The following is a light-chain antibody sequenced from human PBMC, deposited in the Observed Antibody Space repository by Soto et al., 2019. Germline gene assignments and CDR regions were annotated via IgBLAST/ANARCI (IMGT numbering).Light chain of an antibody. Sequence: DIQMTQSPSTLSASVGDRVTITCRASQSISSWLAWYQQKPGKAPKLLIYKASSLESGVPSRFSGSGSGTEFTLTISNLQPGDSATYYCQHYNSYPLTFGGGTKVEIK. CDR3: QHYNSYPLT. CDR2: KAS. CDR1: QSISSW. V-gene: IGKV1-5*03. J-gene: IGKJ4*01.